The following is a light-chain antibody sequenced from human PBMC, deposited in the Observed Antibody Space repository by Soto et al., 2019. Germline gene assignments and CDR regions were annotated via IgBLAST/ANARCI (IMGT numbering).Light chain of an antibody. J-gene: IGKJ5*01. CDR2: AAS. V-gene: IGKV1-39*01. Sequence: DSQMTQSPISLPGPVGDRVSISWRASQSISSYLNWYKQKPGRDPNILIYAASSLQSGVPSRFSGSVSGTDFTLTISSLQPEDWATDDGQQLSSYPITVGQGTRVEIK. CDR1: QSISSY. CDR3: QQLSSYPIT.